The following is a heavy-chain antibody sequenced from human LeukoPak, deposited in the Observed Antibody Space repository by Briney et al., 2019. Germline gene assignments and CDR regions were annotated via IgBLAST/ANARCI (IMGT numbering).Heavy chain of an antibody. V-gene: IGHV1-2*02. Sequence: ASVKVSCKASGYTFTGYYMHWVRQAPGQGLEWMGWINPNSGGTNYAQKFQGRVTMTGDTSISTAYMELSRLRSDDTAVYYCATKGSPPAYIVGATLDYWGQGTLVTVSS. D-gene: IGHD1-26*01. J-gene: IGHJ4*02. CDR2: INPNSGGT. CDR1: GYTFTGYY. CDR3: ATKGSPPAYIVGATLDY.